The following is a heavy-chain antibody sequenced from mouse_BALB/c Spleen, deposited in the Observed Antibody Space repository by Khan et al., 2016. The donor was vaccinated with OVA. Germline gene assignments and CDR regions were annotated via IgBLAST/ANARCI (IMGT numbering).Heavy chain of an antibody. D-gene: IGHD3-3*01. J-gene: IGHJ4*01. CDR3: ARDAGRY. CDR1: GYTFPEYT. V-gene: IGHV1-22*01. CDR2: INPKNGGT. Sequence: VQLQQSGAELVKAGASVKMSCKTSGYTFPEYTVHWVKQSLGKSLDWIGVINPKNGGTAYNQKFKGKATLTVDKSSSTAYMEFRSLTSEDSAVYYCARDAGRYWGQGTSVTVAS.